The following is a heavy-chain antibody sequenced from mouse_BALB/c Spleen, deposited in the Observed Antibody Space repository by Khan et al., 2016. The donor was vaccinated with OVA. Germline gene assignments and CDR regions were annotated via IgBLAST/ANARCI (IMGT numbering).Heavy chain of an antibody. V-gene: IGHV1S136*01. D-gene: IGHD2-14*01. J-gene: IGHJ2*01. Sequence: VQLQQSGPELVKPGASVKMSCKASGYTFTSSVMHWVMLKPGQGLEWVGYIYPFNDDTKYNAKFKGKATLTSDKSSSTAYMELSSLTSEDSAVYFCAKNYRSDVYIDFWGQGTTLTVAS. CDR1: GYTFTSSV. CDR2: IYPFNDDT. CDR3: AKNYRSDVYIDF.